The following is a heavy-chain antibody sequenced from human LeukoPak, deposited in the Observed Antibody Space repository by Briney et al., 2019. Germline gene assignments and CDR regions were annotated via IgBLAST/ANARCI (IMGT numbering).Heavy chain of an antibody. Sequence: GGSLRLSCVASGFTFSDYAMNWVRQAPGKGLEWVSTFKTNSGQVYYAESVRGRFTISRDNSKNTVYLEMSSLRAEDTALYFCARSVPDYTRFDYWGQGALVTVSS. D-gene: IGHD4-11*01. CDR2: FKTNSGQV. J-gene: IGHJ4*02. V-gene: IGHV3-23*01. CDR3: ARSVPDYTRFDY. CDR1: GFTFSDYA.